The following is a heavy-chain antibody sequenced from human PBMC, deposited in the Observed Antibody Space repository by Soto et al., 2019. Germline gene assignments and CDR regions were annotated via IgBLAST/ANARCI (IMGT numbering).Heavy chain of an antibody. CDR3: ARLIGLGPFDY. Sequence: QVQLQESGPGLVKPSETLSLTCTVSSGSITSHYWSWIRQPPGKGLEWIVYTSYSGSTDYNPSLKSRVTISLDTSKNQLSLKLSSVTAADTAVYFCARLIGLGPFDYWGQGTLVTVSS. J-gene: IGHJ4*02. V-gene: IGHV4-59*11. CDR2: TSYSGST. CDR1: SGSITSHY. D-gene: IGHD3-22*01.